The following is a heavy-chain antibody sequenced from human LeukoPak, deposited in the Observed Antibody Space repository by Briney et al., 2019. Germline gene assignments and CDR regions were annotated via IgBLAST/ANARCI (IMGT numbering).Heavy chain of an antibody. CDR2: MSGYNGNT. CDR1: GYTFTTYN. Sequence: ASVKVSCKASGYTFTTYNINWVRQAPGQGLEWMGWMSGYNGNTNYAQKLQGRVTMTTDTSTSTAYMELRSLKSDDTAVYYCASLKNYYDSSGYLVTDAFDIWGQGTMVTVSS. D-gene: IGHD3-22*01. J-gene: IGHJ3*02. V-gene: IGHV1-18*01. CDR3: ASLKNYYDSSGYLVTDAFDI.